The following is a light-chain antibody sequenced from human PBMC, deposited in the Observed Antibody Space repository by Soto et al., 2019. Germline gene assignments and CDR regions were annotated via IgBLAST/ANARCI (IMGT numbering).Light chain of an antibody. CDR1: QSVSSSY. Sequence: EIALTQAPGTLSSSPGESATFSSRASQSVSSSYLAWYQQKPGQAPRLLIYGTSSRATDIPDRFSGSGSGTDFTLTISRLEPDDFAVYSCQQYDSSPITFGQGTRLEIK. CDR3: QQYDSSPIT. J-gene: IGKJ5*01. V-gene: IGKV3-20*01. CDR2: GTS.